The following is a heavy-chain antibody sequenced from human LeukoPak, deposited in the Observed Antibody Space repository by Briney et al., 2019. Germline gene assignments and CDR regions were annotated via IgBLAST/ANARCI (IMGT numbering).Heavy chain of an antibody. CDR1: GYTFTGYY. CDR2: INPNSGGT. V-gene: IGHV1-2*02. Sequence: ASVKVSCKASGYTFTGYYMHWVRQAPGQGLEWMGWINPNSGGTNYAQKFQGRVTMTRDTSISTAYLQWSSLKASDTAMYYCARREGYGEFDYWGQGTLVTVSS. CDR3: ARREGYGEFDY. J-gene: IGHJ4*02. D-gene: IGHD4-17*01.